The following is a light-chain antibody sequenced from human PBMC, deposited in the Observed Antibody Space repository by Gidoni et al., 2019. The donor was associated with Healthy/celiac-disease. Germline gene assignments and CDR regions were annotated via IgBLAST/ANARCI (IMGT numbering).Light chain of an antibody. Sequence: DIVMTQSPDSLAVSLGARATINCKSSQSVLYSSNNKNYLAWYQQKPGQPPKLLIYWASTREAGVPDRFGGSGSGTDFTLTISSLQAEDVAVYYCQQYYSTPLTFGGXTKVEIK. J-gene: IGKJ4*01. V-gene: IGKV4-1*01. CDR1: QSVLYSSNNKNY. CDR3: QQYYSTPLT. CDR2: WAS.